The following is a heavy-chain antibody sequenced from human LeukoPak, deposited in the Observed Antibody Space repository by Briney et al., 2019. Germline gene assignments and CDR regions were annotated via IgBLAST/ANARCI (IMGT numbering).Heavy chain of an antibody. CDR3: TQGGWLQLNPLDY. Sequence: GGSLRLSCTAPGFTFGDYAISWFRQAPGKGLEWVGFIRSKAYGGTTEYAASVKGRFTISRDDSKSIAYLQMNSLKTEDTAVYYCTQGGWLQLNPLDYWGQGTLVTVSS. V-gene: IGHV3-49*03. J-gene: IGHJ4*02. D-gene: IGHD5-24*01. CDR1: GFTFGDYA. CDR2: IRSKAYGGTT.